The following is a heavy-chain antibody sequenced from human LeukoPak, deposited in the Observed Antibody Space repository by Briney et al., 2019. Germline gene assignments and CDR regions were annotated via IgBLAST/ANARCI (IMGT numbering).Heavy chain of an antibody. CDR1: GGSFSGYY. CDR2: IYYSGST. D-gene: IGHD4-23*01. Sequence: PSETLSLTCAVYGGSFSGYYWSWIRQPPGKGLEWIGYIYYSGSTNYNPSLKSRVTISVDTSKNQFSLKLSSVTAADTAVYYCARVGGNYWYFDLWGRGTLVTVSS. J-gene: IGHJ2*01. CDR3: ARVGGNYWYFDL. V-gene: IGHV4-59*01.